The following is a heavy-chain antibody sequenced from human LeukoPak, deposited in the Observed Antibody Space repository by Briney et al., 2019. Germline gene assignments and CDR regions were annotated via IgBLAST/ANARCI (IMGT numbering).Heavy chain of an antibody. Sequence: GGSLRLSCAASGFTLSSYSMSWVRQAPGKGLEWVSSISSSSSYIYYADSVKGRFTNSRDNAKNSLFLQMNSLRAEDTAVYYCARSGWQTDAFDIWGQGTVVTVSS. CDR2: ISSSSSYI. J-gene: IGHJ3*02. CDR3: ARSGWQTDAFDI. CDR1: GFTLSSYS. V-gene: IGHV3-21*01. D-gene: IGHD6-19*01.